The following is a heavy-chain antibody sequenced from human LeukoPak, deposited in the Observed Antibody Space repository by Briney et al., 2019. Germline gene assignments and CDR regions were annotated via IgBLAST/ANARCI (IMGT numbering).Heavy chain of an antibody. CDR2: ISWNSGSI. CDR3: AKDMDGSRTKDFDY. CDR1: GFTFDDYA. Sequence: QSGGSLRLSCAASGFTFDDYAMHWVRQAPGKGLEWVSGISWNSGSIGYADSVKGRFTISRDNAKNSLYLQMNSLRAEDMALYYCAKDMDGSRTKDFDYWGQGTLVTVSS. D-gene: IGHD1-26*01. J-gene: IGHJ4*02. V-gene: IGHV3-9*03.